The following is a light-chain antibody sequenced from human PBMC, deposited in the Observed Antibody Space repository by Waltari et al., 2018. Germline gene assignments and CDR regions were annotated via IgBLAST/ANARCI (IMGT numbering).Light chain of an antibody. CDR2: KAN. CDR3: CSAAENNQWV. CDR1: ALATKY. J-gene: IGLJ3*02. V-gene: IGLV3-27*01. Sequence: SYELTQPPSLSVSPRQTATLTCSGDALATKYGLWFQQKPGQPPALVIHKANERPSGIRERYAGYRTGSPVTLTVRGARVEDEADYYCCSAAENNQWVFGGGNKLTVL.